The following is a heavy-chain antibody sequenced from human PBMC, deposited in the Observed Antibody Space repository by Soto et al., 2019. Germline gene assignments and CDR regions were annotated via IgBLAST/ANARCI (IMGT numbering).Heavy chain of an antibody. Sequence: SVKVSCKASGGTFSSYAISWVRQAPGQGLEWMGGIIPIFGTANYAQKFQGRVTITADESTSTAYMELSSLRSEDTAVYYCARNMQNPADYYYYYGMDVWGQGTTVTVSS. J-gene: IGHJ6*02. V-gene: IGHV1-69*13. CDR1: GGTFSSYA. CDR2: IIPIFGTA. CDR3: ARNMQNPADYYYYYGMDV.